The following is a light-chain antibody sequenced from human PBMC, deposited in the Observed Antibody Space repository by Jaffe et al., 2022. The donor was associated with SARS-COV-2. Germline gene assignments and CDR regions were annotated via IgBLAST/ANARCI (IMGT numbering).Light chain of an antibody. CDR1: ISNIGTGHD. V-gene: IGLV1-40*01. Sequence: QSVLTQPPSVSGAPGQRVTISCTGSISNIGTGHDVHWYQQLPGTAPKLLIYGNTNRPSGVPERFSGSKSGTSASLAITGLQSEDEADYYCQSYDSSLSGVVFGGGTKLTVL. CDR3: QSYDSSLSGVV. CDR2: GNT. J-gene: IGLJ3*02.